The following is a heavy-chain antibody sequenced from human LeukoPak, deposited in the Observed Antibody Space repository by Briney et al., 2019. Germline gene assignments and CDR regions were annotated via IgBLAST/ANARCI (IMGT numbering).Heavy chain of an antibody. D-gene: IGHD2-8*01. V-gene: IGHV1-2*02. CDR1: GYTFTGYY. Sequence: ASVKVSCKASGYTFTGYYIHWVRQAPGQGLEWMGWINPNNDGADYAQKFQGRVTMTRDTSISTVYMELRRLTSDDTAVYYCARRTAAMVSDYWGQGTLVTVSS. CDR2: INPNNDGA. CDR3: ARRTAAMVSDY. J-gene: IGHJ4*02.